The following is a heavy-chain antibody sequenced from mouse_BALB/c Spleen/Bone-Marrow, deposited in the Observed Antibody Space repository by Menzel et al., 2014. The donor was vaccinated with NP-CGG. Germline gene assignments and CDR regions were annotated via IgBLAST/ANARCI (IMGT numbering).Heavy chain of an antibody. CDR1: GYTFXSYW. V-gene: IGHV1-7*01. D-gene: IGHD4-1*01. J-gene: IGHJ4*01. Sequence: QVQLKESGAELAKPGASVKMSCKASGYTFXSYWMHWVKQRPGQGLEWIGYINPNTDYTEYNQKFKDKATLTADKSSSTAYMQLSSLTSEDSAVYYRARKGLGLAMDYWGQGTSVTVSS. CDR2: INPNTDYT. CDR3: ARKGLGLAMDY.